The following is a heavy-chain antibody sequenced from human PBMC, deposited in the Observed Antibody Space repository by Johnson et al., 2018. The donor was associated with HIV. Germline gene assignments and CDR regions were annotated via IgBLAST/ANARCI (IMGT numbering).Heavy chain of an antibody. CDR3: AKDRRELPSPFDI. V-gene: IGHV3-30*04. J-gene: IGHJ3*02. CDR2: ISHDGSNE. CDR1: GFTFSSYP. Sequence: QVQLVESGGGVVQPGTSLRLSCAASGFTFSSYPMHWVRQAPGKGLEWVAVISHDGSNEYHGDSVKGRFTISRDNSKNTLYLQMNSLRAEDTAVYYCAKDRRELPSPFDIWGQGTMVTVSS. D-gene: IGHD1-7*01.